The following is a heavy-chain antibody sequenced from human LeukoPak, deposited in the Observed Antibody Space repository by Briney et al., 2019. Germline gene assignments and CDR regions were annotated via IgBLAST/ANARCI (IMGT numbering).Heavy chain of an antibody. V-gene: IGHV4-59*01. CDR2: IYYSGST. CDR1: GGSISSYY. Sequence: SETLSLTCTVSGGSISSYYWSWNRQPPGKGLEWIGYIYYSGSTNYNPSLKSRVTISVDTSKNQFSLKLSSVTAADTAVYYCAREEGSGWSRFDYWGQGTLVTVSS. D-gene: IGHD6-19*01. J-gene: IGHJ4*02. CDR3: AREEGSGWSRFDY.